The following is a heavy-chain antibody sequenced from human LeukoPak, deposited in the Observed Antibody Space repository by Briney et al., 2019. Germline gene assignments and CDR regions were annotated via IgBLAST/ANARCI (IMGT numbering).Heavy chain of an antibody. Sequence: ASVKVSCKVSGYTLTELSMHWVRQAPGKGLEWMGGFDPEDGETIYAQKFQGRVTMTRDTSISTAYMELSRLRSDDTAVYYCATGLTNLLVAFDIRGQGTMVTVSS. CDR1: GYTLTELS. CDR2: FDPEDGET. CDR3: ATGLTNLLVAFDI. J-gene: IGHJ3*02. D-gene: IGHD2/OR15-2a*01. V-gene: IGHV1-24*01.